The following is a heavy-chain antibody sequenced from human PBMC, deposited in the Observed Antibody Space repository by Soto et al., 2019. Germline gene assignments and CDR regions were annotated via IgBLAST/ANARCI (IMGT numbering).Heavy chain of an antibody. D-gene: IGHD2-15*01. J-gene: IGHJ4*02. CDR2: ISAYNGNT. V-gene: IGHV1-18*01. CDR1: GYTFTSYG. Sequence: ASVKVSCKASGYTFTSYGISWVRQAPGQGLEWMGWISAYNGNTNYAQKLQGRVTMTTDTSTSTAYMELRSLRSDDTAVYYCAIVFLSGEPASYIDSRCQGTLLTISS. CDR3: AIVFLSGEPASYIDS.